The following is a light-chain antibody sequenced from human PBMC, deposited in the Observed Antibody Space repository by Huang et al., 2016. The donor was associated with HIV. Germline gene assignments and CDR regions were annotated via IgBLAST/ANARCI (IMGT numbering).Light chain of an antibody. CDR1: QKIVHS. CDR3: QQYRNWPPVT. J-gene: IGKJ1*01. V-gene: IGKV3D-15*03. Sequence: IVMTQSPDTLSVSPGEKATLSCRAGQKIVHSLAWYQQKPGQAPKLLSYGTANRATGIPGRFSDSGSGTEFTLTINVLQSDDFGVYYCQQYRNWPPVTFGQGTKVEI. CDR2: GTA.